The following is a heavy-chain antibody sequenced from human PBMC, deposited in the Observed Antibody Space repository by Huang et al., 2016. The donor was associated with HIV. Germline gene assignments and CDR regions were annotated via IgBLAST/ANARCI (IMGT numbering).Heavy chain of an antibody. J-gene: IGHJ4*02. V-gene: IGHV5-51*01. CDR1: GYSFSSYW. CDR3: ARRFSSSSGYFDY. Sequence: VQLVQSGAEVKQPGESLKISCEGSGYSFSSYWIAWVRQMPGKGLEWMGLIFPDDSDTTYSPAFEVHVTISADKSIGTAYLQWSSLKASYTAMYYCARRFSSSSGYFDYWGQGSLVTVSS. D-gene: IGHD6-6*01. CDR2: IFPDDSDT.